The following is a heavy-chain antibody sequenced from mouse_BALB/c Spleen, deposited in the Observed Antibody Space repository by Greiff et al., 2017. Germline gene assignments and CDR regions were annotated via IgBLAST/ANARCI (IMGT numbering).Heavy chain of an antibody. Sequence: EVKLVASGGGLVKPGGSLKLSCAASGFTFSDYYMYWVRQTPEKRLEWVATISDGGSSTYYPDSVKGRFTISRDNAKNNLYLQMSSLKAEDTAMYYCARGGYGYAMDYWGQGTSVTVSS. CDR1: GFTFSDYY. V-gene: IGHV5-4*02. D-gene: IGHD2-14*01. CDR3: ARGGYGYAMDY. J-gene: IGHJ4*01. CDR2: ISDGGSST.